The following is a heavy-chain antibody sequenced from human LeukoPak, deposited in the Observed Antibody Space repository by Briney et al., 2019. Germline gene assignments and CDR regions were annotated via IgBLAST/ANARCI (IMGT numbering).Heavy chain of an antibody. CDR1: GYTFTSYG. CDR3: ATDTPTSIAVAGSFDY. V-gene: IGHV1-18*01. CDR2: ISAYNGNT. D-gene: IGHD6-19*01. Sequence: ASVKVSCKASGYTFTSYGISWVRQAPGQGLEWMGWISAYNGNTNYAQKLQGRVTMTEDTSTDTAYMELSSLRSEDTAVYYCATDTPTSIAVAGSFDYWGQGTLVTVSS. J-gene: IGHJ4*02.